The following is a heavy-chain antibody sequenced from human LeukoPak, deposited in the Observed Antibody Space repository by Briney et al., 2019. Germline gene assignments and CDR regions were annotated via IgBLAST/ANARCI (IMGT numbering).Heavy chain of an antibody. V-gene: IGHV4-30-4*08. CDR1: GGSISSGDHY. J-gene: IGHJ5*02. CDR3: ARSPDYGGNSGWFDP. CDR2: IYYSGST. D-gene: IGHD4-23*01. Sequence: PSETLSLTCTVSGGSISSGDHYWSWIRQPPGKGLEWIGYIYYSGSTYYNPSLKSRVTISVDTSKNQFSLKLSSVTAADTAVYYCARSPDYGGNSGWFDPWGQGTLVTVSS.